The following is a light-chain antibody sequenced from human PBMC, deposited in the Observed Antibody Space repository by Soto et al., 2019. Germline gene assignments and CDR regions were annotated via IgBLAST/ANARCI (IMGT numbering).Light chain of an antibody. J-gene: IGKJ2*02. CDR1: QGINTY. V-gene: IGKV1-9*01. CDR2: AAS. Sequence: DIPLTQSPSFLSASVGDRVTITCRASQGINTYLAWYQQKPGKAPKLLIYAASTLQGGVPSRFSGSGSGTEFTLTISSLQPEDFATYYCQQLNSYPRWTFGQGTKLEIK. CDR3: QQLNSYPRWT.